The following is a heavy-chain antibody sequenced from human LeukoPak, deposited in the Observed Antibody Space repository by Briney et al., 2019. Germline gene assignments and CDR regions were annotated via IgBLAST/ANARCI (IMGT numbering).Heavy chain of an antibody. J-gene: IGHJ6*03. CDR1: GGTFSSYA. D-gene: IGHD6-6*01. Sequence: ASVKVSCKASGGTFSSYAISWVRQAPGQGLEWMGRIIPILGIANYAQKFQGRVTITTDESTSTAYMELSSLRSEDTAVYYCARALTSIAARRDYYYYMDVWGKGTTVTVSS. CDR2: IIPILGIA. V-gene: IGHV1-69*04. CDR3: ARALTSIAARRDYYYYMDV.